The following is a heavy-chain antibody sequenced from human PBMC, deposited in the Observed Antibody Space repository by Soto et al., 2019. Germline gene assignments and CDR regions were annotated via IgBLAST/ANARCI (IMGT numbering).Heavy chain of an antibody. CDR3: ARGRGGTIPFDY. CDR1: GGSFSGYY. Sequence: SETLSLTCAVYGGSFSGYYWSWIRQPPGKGLEWIGEINHSGSTNYNPSLKSRVTISVDTSKNQFSLKLSSVTAADTAVYYCARGRGGTIPFDYWGQGTLVTVSS. D-gene: IGHD1-7*01. CDR2: INHSGST. J-gene: IGHJ4*02. V-gene: IGHV4-34*01.